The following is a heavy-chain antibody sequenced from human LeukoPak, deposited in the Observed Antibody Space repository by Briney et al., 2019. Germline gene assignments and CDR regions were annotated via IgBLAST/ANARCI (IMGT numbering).Heavy chain of an antibody. CDR2: MNPKRGNT. CDR3: ARDTGRYFDWLLIDY. D-gene: IGHD3-9*01. Sequence: AAVTVSYKDSGYTFTNYDINWVGQATGQGGEWMGWMNPKRGNTGYEQKFQGRGTITRNNAKRTDYMELRSLRSEDTAVYYCARDTGRYFDWLLIDYWGQGTLVTVSS. V-gene: IGHV1-8*03. CDR1: GYTFTNYD. J-gene: IGHJ4*02.